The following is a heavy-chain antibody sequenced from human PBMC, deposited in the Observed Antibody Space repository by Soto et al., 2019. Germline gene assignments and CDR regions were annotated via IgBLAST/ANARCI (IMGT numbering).Heavy chain of an antibody. Sequence: RLCSAASGVIFRTSGMSWARQAPGKGLEWVANIKQDGSEKHYVDSVKGRFTISRDNAENSLYLQMNSLRADDTAVYYCARDMGYDSSGDYWAQGTLVTVPS. CDR2: IKQDGSEK. D-gene: IGHD3-22*01. CDR3: ARDMGYDSSGDY. CDR1: GVIFRTSG. V-gene: IGHV3-7*03. J-gene: IGHJ4*02.